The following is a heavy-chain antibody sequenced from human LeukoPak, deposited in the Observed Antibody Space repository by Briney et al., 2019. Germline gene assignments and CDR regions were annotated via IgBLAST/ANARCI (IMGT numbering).Heavy chain of an antibody. CDR1: GGSISSYF. V-gene: IGHV4-59*08. CDR2: IYYSGST. D-gene: IGHD3-16*01. Sequence: SETLSLTCTVSGGSISSYFWNWIRQPPGKGLKWIGYIYYSGSTNYNPSLKSRVTISVDTSKNLFSLKLSSVTAADTAVYYCARRGMAAMDVWGQGSTVTVSS. J-gene: IGHJ6*02. CDR3: ARRGMAAMDV.